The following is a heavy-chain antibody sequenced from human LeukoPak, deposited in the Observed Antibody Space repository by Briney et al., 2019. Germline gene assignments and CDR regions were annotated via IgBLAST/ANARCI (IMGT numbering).Heavy chain of an antibody. CDR2: IIPIFGTA. CDR1: GGTFSSYA. Sequence: ASVKVSCKASGGTFSSYAISWVRQAPGQGLEWMGGIIPIFGTANYAQKFQGRVTITADESTSTAYMELSSLRSEDTAVYYCARGYYGSGSYLHFDYWGQGTLVTVSS. V-gene: IGHV1-69*13. D-gene: IGHD3-10*01. J-gene: IGHJ4*02. CDR3: ARGYYGSGSYLHFDY.